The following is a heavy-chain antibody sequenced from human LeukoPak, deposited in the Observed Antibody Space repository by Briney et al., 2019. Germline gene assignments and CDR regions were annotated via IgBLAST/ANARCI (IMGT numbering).Heavy chain of an antibody. CDR2: IWYDGSSK. D-gene: IGHD6-13*01. CDR3: ARSQSSSLIDY. J-gene: IGHJ4*02. Sequence: GGSLRLSCAASGFSFSAYGVHWVRQAPGKGLEWVAVIWYDGSSKDYADSVKGRFTFSRDNSKNTLYLQMDSLTVEDTAVYYCARSQSSSLIDYWGQGTLVTVSS. CDR1: GFSFSAYG. V-gene: IGHV3-33*01.